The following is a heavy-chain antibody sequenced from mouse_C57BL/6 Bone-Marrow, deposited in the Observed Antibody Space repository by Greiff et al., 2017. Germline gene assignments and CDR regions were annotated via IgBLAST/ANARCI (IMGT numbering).Heavy chain of an antibody. V-gene: IGHV1-81*01. CDR2: IYPRSGNT. Sequence: QVQLQQSGAELARPGASVKLSCKASGYTFTSYGISWVKQRTGQGLEWIGEIYPRSGNTYYNEKFKGKATLTADKSSSTAYMALRSLTSEDSAVYFCARFPYEAMDYWGQGTSVTVSS. D-gene: IGHD2-3*01. CDR1: GYTFTSYG. CDR3: ARFPYEAMDY. J-gene: IGHJ4*01.